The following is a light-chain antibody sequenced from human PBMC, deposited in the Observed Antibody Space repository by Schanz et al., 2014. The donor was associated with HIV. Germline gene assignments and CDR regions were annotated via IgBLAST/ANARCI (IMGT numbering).Light chain of an antibody. Sequence: EIELTQSPGTLSLSPGERATLSCRASQSVSSSYLAWYQQKPGQAPRLLIYGASSRATGIPDRFRGSGSGTDFTLTISRLEPEDFAVYYCQQYDSSFPTFGQGTMVDIK. CDR1: QSVSSSY. V-gene: IGKV3-20*01. CDR2: GAS. J-gene: IGKJ1*01. CDR3: QQYDSSFPT.